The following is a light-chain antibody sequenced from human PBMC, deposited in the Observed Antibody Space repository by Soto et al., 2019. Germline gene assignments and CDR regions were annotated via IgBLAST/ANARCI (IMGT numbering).Light chain of an antibody. J-gene: IGKJ1*01. CDR3: QQYGSSLWT. CDR1: QSVSSSY. V-gene: IGKV3-20*01. CDR2: GAS. Sequence: EIVLTQSPGTLSLSPRERATLSCTASQSVSSSYLVWYQQKPGQAPRLLIYGASSRATGIPDRFSGSGSGTDFTLTISRLEPEDFAVYYCQQYGSSLWTFGQGTKVDIK.